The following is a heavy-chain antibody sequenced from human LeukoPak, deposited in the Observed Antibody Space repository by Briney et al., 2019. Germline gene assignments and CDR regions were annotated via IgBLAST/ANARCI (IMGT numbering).Heavy chain of an antibody. CDR1: GFTFSSYS. D-gene: IGHD3-16*01. V-gene: IGHV3-21*01. CDR2: INTSSDYI. Sequence: GGSLRLSCAVSGFTFSSYSMNWVRQAPGKGLEWVSSINTSSDYIYYAESVKGRFTISRDNAKNSLYLQMNSLRAEDTAVYYCARDWGEYYFDYWGQGTLVTVSS. J-gene: IGHJ4*02. CDR3: ARDWGEYYFDY.